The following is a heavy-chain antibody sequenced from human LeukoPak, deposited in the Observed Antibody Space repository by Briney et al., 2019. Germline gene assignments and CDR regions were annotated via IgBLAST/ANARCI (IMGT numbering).Heavy chain of an antibody. V-gene: IGHV3-30-3*01. Sequence: GGSLRLSCAASGFTFSSYAMHWVRQAPGKGLEWVAVISYDGSNKYYADSVKGRFTISRDNSKNTLYLQMNSLRAEDTAVYYCARDPDLYQLPRDYYFDYWGQGTLVTVSS. D-gene: IGHD2-2*01. CDR1: GFTFSSYA. CDR3: ARDPDLYQLPRDYYFDY. CDR2: ISYDGSNK. J-gene: IGHJ4*02.